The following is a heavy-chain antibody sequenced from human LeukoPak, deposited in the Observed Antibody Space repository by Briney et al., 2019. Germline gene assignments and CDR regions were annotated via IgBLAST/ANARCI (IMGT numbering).Heavy chain of an antibody. CDR3: ARDEYYDSSGFDP. J-gene: IGHJ5*02. CDR1: GYTFTGYY. CDR2: INPNSGGT. V-gene: IGHV1-2*02. D-gene: IGHD3-22*01. Sequence: GASVKVSCKASGYTFTGYYMHWVRQAPGQGLEWMGWINPNSGGTNYAQKFQGGVTMTRDTSISTAYMELSRLRSDDTAVYYCARDEYYDSSGFDPWGQGTLVTVSS.